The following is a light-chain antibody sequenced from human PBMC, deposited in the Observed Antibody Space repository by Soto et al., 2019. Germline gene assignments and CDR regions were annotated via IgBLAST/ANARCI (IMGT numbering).Light chain of an antibody. CDR3: QQRTNWPSST. V-gene: IGKV3-11*01. J-gene: IGKJ5*01. Sequence: EVVLTQSPATLSLSPGERATLSCRASQSVRTDLAWYQQKPGQVPRLLIHDASSRATGIPARFSGSGSGTDFTLTISSLEPEDFAVYYCQQRTNWPSSTFGQGTRLEI. CDR1: QSVRTD. CDR2: DAS.